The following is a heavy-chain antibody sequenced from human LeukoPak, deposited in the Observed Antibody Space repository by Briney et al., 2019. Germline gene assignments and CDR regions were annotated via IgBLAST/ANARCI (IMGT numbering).Heavy chain of an antibody. CDR2: INHSGST. Sequence: SETLSLTCAVYGGSFSGYYWSWIRQPPGKGLEWIGEINHSGSTNYNPSLKSRVTISVDTSKNQFSLKLSSVTAADTAVYYCARHGPGYYDILTGYYKYYYYYMDVWGKGTTVTISS. CDR1: GGSFSGYY. CDR3: ARHGPGYYDILTGYYKYYYYYMDV. D-gene: IGHD3-9*01. V-gene: IGHV4-34*01. J-gene: IGHJ6*03.